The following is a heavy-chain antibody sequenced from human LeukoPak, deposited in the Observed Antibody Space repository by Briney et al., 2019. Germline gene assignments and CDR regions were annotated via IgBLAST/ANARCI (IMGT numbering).Heavy chain of an antibody. V-gene: IGHV4-34*01. CDR1: GGSFSGYY. CDR2: IYYSGST. Sequence: SETLSLTCAVYGGSFSGYYWSWIRQPPAKGLELIGSIYYSGSTYYNPSLKSRVTISVDTSKNQLSLKVTSVTAADTAVYYCARGLGMGHDSSGSDWFDSWGQGTLVTVSS. J-gene: IGHJ5*01. D-gene: IGHD3-22*01. CDR3: ARGLGMGHDSSGSDWFDS.